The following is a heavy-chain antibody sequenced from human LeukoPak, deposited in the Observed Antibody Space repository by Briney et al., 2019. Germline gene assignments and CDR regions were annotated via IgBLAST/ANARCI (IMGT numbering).Heavy chain of an antibody. CDR3: ARMRSLGGFDF. CDR1: GFTFNKYE. Sequence: PGGSLRLSCAASGFTFNKYEMNWVRQAPGKGLEWVSFISASGGTIYYVDSVKGRFTISRDNANNSLYLQMYSLRAEDTAVYYCARMRSLGGFDFSDQGTLVTVSS. J-gene: IGHJ3*01. CDR2: ISASGGTI. V-gene: IGHV3-48*03. D-gene: IGHD3-16*01.